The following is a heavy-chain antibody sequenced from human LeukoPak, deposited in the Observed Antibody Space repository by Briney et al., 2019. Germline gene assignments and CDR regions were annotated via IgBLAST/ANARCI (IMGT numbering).Heavy chain of an antibody. Sequence: SKTLSLTCTVSGGSISSSSYYWGWIRQPPGKGLEWIGSIYYSGSTPYNPSLKSRVIISVDTSKNQFSLKLSSVTAADAAVYYCARVWELSDAFDIWGQGTMVTVSS. CDR2: IYYSGST. V-gene: IGHV4-39*07. CDR1: GGSISSSSYY. J-gene: IGHJ3*02. D-gene: IGHD1-26*01. CDR3: ARVWELSDAFDI.